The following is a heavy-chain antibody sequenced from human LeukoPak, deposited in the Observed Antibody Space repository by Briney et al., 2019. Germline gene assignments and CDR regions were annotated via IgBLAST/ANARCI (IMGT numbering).Heavy chain of an antibody. Sequence: PSETLSLTCTVSGGSISSYYWSWIRQPPGKGLEWIGYIYYSGSTNYNPSLKSRVTISVDTSKNQFSLKLISVTAADTAVYYCASSPGPDYYYYYMDVWGKGTTVTVSS. CDR1: GGSISSYY. CDR3: ASSPGPDYYYYYMDV. V-gene: IGHV4-59*01. CDR2: IYYSGST. J-gene: IGHJ6*03.